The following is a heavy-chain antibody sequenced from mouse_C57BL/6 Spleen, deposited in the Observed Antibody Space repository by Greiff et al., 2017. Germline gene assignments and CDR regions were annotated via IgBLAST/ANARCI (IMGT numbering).Heavy chain of an antibody. CDR3: KPFLCDYGSRYGYAMDY. D-gene: IGHD1-1*01. CDR2: IDPENGDT. V-gene: IGHV14-4*01. J-gene: IGHJ4*01. Sequence: EVQLQQSGAELVRPGASVKLSCKASGFNIKDDYMHWVKQRPEQGLEWIGWIDPENGDTDYASKFPGKATLTAATSSNPAYLQLSRLTSEDTAVYYWKPFLCDYGSRYGYAMDYWGQGTSVTVSS. CDR1: GFNIKDDY.